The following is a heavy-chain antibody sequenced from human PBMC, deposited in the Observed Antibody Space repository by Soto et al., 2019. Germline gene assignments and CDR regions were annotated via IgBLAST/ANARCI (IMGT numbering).Heavy chain of an antibody. CDR3: ARDSALRFLEWPNDIPGRAFDI. CDR1: GYTFTSYY. Sequence: ASVKVSCKASGYTFTSYYMHWVRQAPGQGLEWMGIINPSGGSTSYAQKFQGRVTMTRDTSTSTVYMELSSLRSEDTAVYYCARDSALRFLEWPNDIPGRAFDIWGQGTMVT. V-gene: IGHV1-46*01. J-gene: IGHJ3*02. D-gene: IGHD3-3*01. CDR2: INPSGGST.